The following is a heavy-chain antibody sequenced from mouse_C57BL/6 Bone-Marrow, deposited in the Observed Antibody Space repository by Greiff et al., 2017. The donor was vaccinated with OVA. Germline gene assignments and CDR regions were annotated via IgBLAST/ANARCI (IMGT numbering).Heavy chain of an antibody. CDR1: GFSLTSYG. J-gene: IGHJ4*01. V-gene: IGHV2-2*01. CDR2: IWSGGST. Sequence: VKLQQSGPGLVQPSQSLSITCTVSGFSLTSYGVHWVRQSPGKGLEWLGVIWSGGSTDYNAAFISRLSISKDNSKSQVFFKMNSLQADDTAIYYCARDYDYDNYYAMDYWGQGTSVTVSS. CDR3: ARDYDYDNYYAMDY. D-gene: IGHD2-4*01.